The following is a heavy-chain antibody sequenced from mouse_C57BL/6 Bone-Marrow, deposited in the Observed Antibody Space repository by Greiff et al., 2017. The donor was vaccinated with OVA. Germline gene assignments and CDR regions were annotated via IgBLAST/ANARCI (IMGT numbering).Heavy chain of an antibody. V-gene: IGHV1-81*01. CDR1: GYTFTSYG. CDR3: ARDNCGSSYQAWFAY. J-gene: IGHJ3*01. D-gene: IGHD1-1*01. Sequence: VHLEESGAELVRPGASVKLSCKASGYTFTSYGISWVKQRTGQGLEWIGEIYPRSGNTYYNEKFKGKATLTADKSSSTAYMELRSLTSKDSAVYYCARDNCGSSYQAWFAYWGQGTLVTVSA. CDR2: IYPRSGNT.